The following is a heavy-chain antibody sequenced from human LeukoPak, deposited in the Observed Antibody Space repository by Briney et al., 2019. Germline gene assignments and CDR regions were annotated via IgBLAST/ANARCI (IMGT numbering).Heavy chain of an antibody. CDR3: ARINSSGYYFDY. V-gene: IGHV4-34*09. CDR1: GGSFSGYY. Sequence: PSETLSLTCAVCGGSFSGYYWSWIRQPPGKGLEWIGYIYYSGSTYYNPPLKSRVTISVDTSKNQFSLKLSSVTAADTAVYYCARINSSGYYFDYWGQGTLVTVSS. D-gene: IGHD3-22*01. J-gene: IGHJ4*02. CDR2: IYYSGST.